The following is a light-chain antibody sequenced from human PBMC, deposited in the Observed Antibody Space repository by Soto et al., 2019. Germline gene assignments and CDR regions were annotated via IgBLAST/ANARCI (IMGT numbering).Light chain of an antibody. J-gene: IGLJ1*01. CDR1: SSNIGAGYD. V-gene: IGLV1-40*01. CDR2: GNS. Sequence: QSVLTQPPSVSGAPGQRVTISCTGSSSNIGAGYDVHWYQQLPGTAPKLLIYGNSNRPSGVPDRFSGSKSGTSASLAITGLQAEDEADYYCQFYDSNLYVFGTGTKLTVL. CDR3: QFYDSNLYV.